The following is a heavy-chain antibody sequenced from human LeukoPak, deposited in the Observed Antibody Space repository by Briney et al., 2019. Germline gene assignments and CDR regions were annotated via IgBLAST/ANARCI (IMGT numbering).Heavy chain of an antibody. CDR1: GFTFSSYG. V-gene: IGHV3-30*18. D-gene: IGHD2-2*01. CDR2: ISYDGSNK. Sequence: GGSLRLSCAASGFTFSSYGMHWVRQAPGKGLKWVAVISYDGSNKYYADSVKGRFTISRDNSKNTLYLQMNSLRAEDTAVYYCAKDDKYQLPRAGGVDYWGQGTLVTVSS. CDR3: AKDDKYQLPRAGGVDY. J-gene: IGHJ4*02.